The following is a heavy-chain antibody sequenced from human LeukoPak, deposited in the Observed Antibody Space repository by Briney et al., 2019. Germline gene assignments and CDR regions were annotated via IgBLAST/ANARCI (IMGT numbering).Heavy chain of an antibody. Sequence: GRSLRLSCAASGFTFRNYWMSWVRQAPGKGLEWVANIKQDGSEKYYVDSVKGRFTISRDNAESALYLQMNSLRAEDTAVYYCARGAQLVYYYDSSGYLNYWGQGTLVTVSS. CDR1: GFTFRNYW. CDR2: IKQDGSEK. J-gene: IGHJ4*02. CDR3: ARGAQLVYYYDSSGYLNY. D-gene: IGHD3-22*01. V-gene: IGHV3-7*01.